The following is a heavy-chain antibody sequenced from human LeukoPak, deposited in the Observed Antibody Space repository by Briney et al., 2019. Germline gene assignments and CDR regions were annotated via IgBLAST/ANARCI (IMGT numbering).Heavy chain of an antibody. J-gene: IGHJ4*02. CDR2: ISHRGTI. D-gene: IGHD5-12*01. CDR3: ARDLALDY. Sequence: GGSLRLSCAASGFTFSSYAFNWVRQAPGKGLEWVSYISHRGTIYYADSVRGRFTISRDNSKNTLYLQMNSLRAEDTAVYYCARDLALDYWGQGTLVTVSS. CDR1: GFTFSSYA. V-gene: IGHV3-48*01.